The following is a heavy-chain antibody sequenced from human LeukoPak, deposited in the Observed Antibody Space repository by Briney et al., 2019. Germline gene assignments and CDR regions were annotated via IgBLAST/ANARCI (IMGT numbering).Heavy chain of an antibody. CDR1: GGSFSGYY. CDR2: INHSGST. Sequence: PSDTLSLTCAVYGGSFSGYYWSWIRQPPEKGLEWIGEINHSGSTNYNPSLKSRVTISVDTSKNQFSLKLSSVTAADTAVYYCARVFRWPFWRGKGPPDYWGQGTLVTVSS. CDR3: ARVFRWPFWRGKGPPDY. D-gene: IGHD3-3*01. V-gene: IGHV4-34*01. J-gene: IGHJ4*02.